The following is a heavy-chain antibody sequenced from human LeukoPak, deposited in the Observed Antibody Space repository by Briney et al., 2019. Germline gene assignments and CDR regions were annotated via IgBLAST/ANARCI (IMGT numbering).Heavy chain of an antibody. CDR1: GYTFTSYD. CDR2: MHPNSGNT. J-gene: IGHJ4*02. Sequence: ASAKVSSKASGYTFTSYDINWVRQATGQGLEGIGWMHPNSGNTGYAQRFQGRVTMPRNPSISTGYMELSSLRSENTAVYYCARGVRAAGGTLNWSQGTLVTVYS. CDR3: ARGVRAAGGTLN. V-gene: IGHV1-8*01. D-gene: IGHD6-13*01.